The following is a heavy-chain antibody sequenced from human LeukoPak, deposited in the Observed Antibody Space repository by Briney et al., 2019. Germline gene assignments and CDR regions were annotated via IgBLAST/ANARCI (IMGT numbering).Heavy chain of an antibody. CDR3: ASEGGYSSSWRFDP. V-gene: IGHV4-39*07. Sequence: SETLSLTCTVSGGSISSSSYYWGWIRQPPGKGLEWIGSIYYSGSTYYNPPLKSRVTISVDTSKNQFSLKLSSVTAADTAVYYCASEGGYSSSWRFDPWGQGTLVTVSS. D-gene: IGHD6-13*01. CDR1: GGSISSSSYY. J-gene: IGHJ5*02. CDR2: IYYSGST.